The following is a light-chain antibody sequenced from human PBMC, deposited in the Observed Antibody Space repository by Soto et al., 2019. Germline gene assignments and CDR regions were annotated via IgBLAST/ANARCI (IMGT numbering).Light chain of an antibody. CDR3: AAWGDSLNGRV. J-gene: IGLJ3*02. CDR2: SNN. Sequence: QSVLTQPPSASGTPGQRVTISCSGSSSNIGSNTVSWYQQLPLSAPKLLIYSNNQRPSGVPDRFSGSKSATSASLAISGLQSGDEADYYCAAWGDSLNGRVFGGGTKVTVL. V-gene: IGLV1-44*01. CDR1: SSNIGSNT.